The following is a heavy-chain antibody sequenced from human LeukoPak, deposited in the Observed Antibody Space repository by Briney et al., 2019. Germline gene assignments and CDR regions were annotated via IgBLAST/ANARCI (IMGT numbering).Heavy chain of an antibody. V-gene: IGHV4-59*01. J-gene: IGHJ5*02. CDR3: ARGMAAGDS. D-gene: IGHD7-27*01. Sequence: SETLSLTCTVSGGSISSYYWSWMRQPAGKGLEWIGYIYYSGSTNYNPSLKSRVTISVDTSKNHFSLKLSSVTAADTAVYYCARGMAAGDSWGQGTLVTVSS. CDR1: GGSISSYY. CDR2: IYYSGST.